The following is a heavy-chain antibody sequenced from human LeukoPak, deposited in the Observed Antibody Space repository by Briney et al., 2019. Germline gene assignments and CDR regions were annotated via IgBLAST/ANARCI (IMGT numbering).Heavy chain of an antibody. CDR3: ARAAGPRRNWFDP. J-gene: IGHJ5*02. CDR2: IKQDGSEK. CDR1: GFTFSSYW. V-gene: IGHV3-7*01. Sequence: QPGGSLRLSCAASGFTFSSYWMSWVRQAPGKGLGWVANIKQDGSEKYYVDSVKGRFTISRDNAKNSLYLQMNSLRAEDTAVYYCARAAGPRRNWFDPWGQGTLVTVSS.